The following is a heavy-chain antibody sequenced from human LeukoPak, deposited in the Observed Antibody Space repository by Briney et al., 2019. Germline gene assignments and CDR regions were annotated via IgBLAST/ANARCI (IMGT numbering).Heavy chain of an antibody. CDR1: GYTFTSCY. J-gene: IGHJ4*02. Sequence: ASVKVSCKASGYTFTSCYMHWVRQARGQGLEWMGLINPTGGSTGSAQKFQGRVTMTRDMSTSTAYMELSRLRSDDTAVYYCAGDGEADIVVVVALFLFDYWGQGTLVTVSS. D-gene: IGHD2-15*01. CDR3: AGDGEADIVVVVALFLFDY. CDR2: INPTGGST. V-gene: IGHV1-46*01.